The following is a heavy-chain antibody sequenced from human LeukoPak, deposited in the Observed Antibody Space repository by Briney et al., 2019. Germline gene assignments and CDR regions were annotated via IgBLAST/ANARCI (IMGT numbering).Heavy chain of an antibody. CDR3: AKDRQKYSSGWSPFDY. D-gene: IGHD6-19*01. CDR2: ISGSGGST. V-gene: IGHV3-23*01. Sequence: GGSLRLSCAASGFTFSSYAMSWVRQAPGKGLEWVSAISGSGGSTYYADSVKGRFTISRDNSKNTLYLQMNSLRAEDTAVYYCAKDRQKYSSGWSPFDYWGQRTLVTVSS. J-gene: IGHJ4*02. CDR1: GFTFSSYA.